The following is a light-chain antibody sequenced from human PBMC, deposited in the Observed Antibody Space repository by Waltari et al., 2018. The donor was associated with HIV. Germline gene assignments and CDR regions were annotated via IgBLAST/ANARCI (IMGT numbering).Light chain of an antibody. CDR1: SSDVGGYNY. Sequence: QSALTQPASVSGSPGQSTTISCTGTSSDVGGYNYVSWYQQHPGKAPQLMIYDVSNRPSGVSNRFSGSKSGNTASLAISGLQAEDEADYYCSSYTISSTLVFGGGTKLTVL. CDR3: SSYTISSTLV. CDR2: DVS. J-gene: IGLJ2*01. V-gene: IGLV2-14*01.